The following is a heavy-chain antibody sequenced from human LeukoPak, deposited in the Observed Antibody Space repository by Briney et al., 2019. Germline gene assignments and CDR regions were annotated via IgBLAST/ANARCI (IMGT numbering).Heavy chain of an antibody. J-gene: IGHJ4*02. CDR3: AKDTQYYDFWSGYYEPKYYFDY. CDR2: ISYDGSNK. Sequence: EGSLRLSCAASGFTFSSYGMHWVRQAPGKGLEWVAVISYDGSNKYYADSVKGRFTISRDNSKNTLYLQMNSLRAEDTAVYYCAKDTQYYDFWSGYYEPKYYFDYWGQGTLVTVSS. V-gene: IGHV3-30*18. D-gene: IGHD3-3*01. CDR1: GFTFSSYG.